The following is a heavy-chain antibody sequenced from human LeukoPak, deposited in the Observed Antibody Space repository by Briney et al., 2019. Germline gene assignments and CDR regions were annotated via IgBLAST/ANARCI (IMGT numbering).Heavy chain of an antibody. D-gene: IGHD3-22*01. CDR3: ARGYYDSSGYYQSI. CDR2: IYYSGST. J-gene: IGHJ3*02. V-gene: IGHV4-59*01. CDR1: GGSISSYY. Sequence: PSETLSLTCTVSGGSISSYYWSWIRQPPGKGLEWIGYIYYSGSTNYNPSLKSRVTISVDTSKNQFSLKLSSMTAADTAVYYCARGYYDSSGYYQSIWGQGTMVTVSS.